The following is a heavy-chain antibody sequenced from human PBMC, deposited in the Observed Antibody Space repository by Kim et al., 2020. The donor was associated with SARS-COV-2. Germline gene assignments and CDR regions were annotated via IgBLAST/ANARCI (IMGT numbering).Heavy chain of an antibody. CDR2: IIPIFGTA. D-gene: IGHD5-12*01. Sequence: SVKVSCKASGGTFSSYAISWVRQAPGQGLEWMGGIIPIFGTANYAQKFQGRVTITADESTSTAYMELSSLRSEDTAVYYCARLAVDIVATIKNYYYGMDVWGQGTTVTVSS. J-gene: IGHJ6*02. CDR3: ARLAVDIVATIKNYYYGMDV. CDR1: GGTFSSYA. V-gene: IGHV1-69*13.